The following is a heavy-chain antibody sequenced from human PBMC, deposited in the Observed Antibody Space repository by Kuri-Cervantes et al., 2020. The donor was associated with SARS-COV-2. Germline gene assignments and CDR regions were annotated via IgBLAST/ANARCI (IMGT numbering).Heavy chain of an antibody. CDR2: IKQDGSEK. CDR3: ARDDEVTTHYGAAFDI. J-gene: IGHJ3*02. D-gene: IGHD4-11*01. V-gene: IGHV3-7*01. Sequence: GGSLRLSCAASGFTFSSYWMSWVRQAPGKGLEWVANIKQDGSEKYYVDSVKGRFTISRDNAKNSLYLQMNSLRAEDTAVYYCARDDEVTTHYGAAFDIWGQGTMVTVSS. CDR1: GFTFSSYW.